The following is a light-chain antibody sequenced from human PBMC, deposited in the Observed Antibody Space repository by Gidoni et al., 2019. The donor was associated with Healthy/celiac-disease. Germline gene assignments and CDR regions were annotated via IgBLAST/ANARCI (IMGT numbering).Light chain of an antibody. CDR1: QSLLHSNGYNY. CDR3: MQALQTPEVT. Sequence: DIVMTQSPLSLPVTPGEPASIPCRSSQSLLHSNGYNYLDWYLQKPGQSPQLLIYLGSNRASGVPDRFSGSGSGTDFTLKISRVEAEDVGVYYCMQALQTPEVTFGPGTKVDIK. V-gene: IGKV2-28*01. CDR2: LGS. J-gene: IGKJ3*01.